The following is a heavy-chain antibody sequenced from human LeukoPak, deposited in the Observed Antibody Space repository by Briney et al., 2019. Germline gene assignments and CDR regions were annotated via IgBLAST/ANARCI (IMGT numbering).Heavy chain of an antibody. CDR1: GGTFSSYA. J-gene: IGHJ3*02. D-gene: IGHD1-20*01. CDR2: IIPIFGTA. CDR3: ARDLTGTRDAFDI. V-gene: IGHV1-69*05. Sequence: SVMVSCKASGGTFSSYAISWVRQAPGQGLEWMGGIIPIFGTANYAQKFQGRVTITTDESTSTAYMELSSLRSEDTAVYYCARDLTGTRDAFDIWGQGTMVTVSS.